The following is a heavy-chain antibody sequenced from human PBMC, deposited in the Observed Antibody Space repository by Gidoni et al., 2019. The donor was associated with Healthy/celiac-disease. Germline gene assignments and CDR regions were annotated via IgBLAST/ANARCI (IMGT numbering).Heavy chain of an antibody. V-gene: IGHV4-4*02. D-gene: IGHD6-13*01. CDR1: GGAISSSNW. CDR2: IYHSGST. Sequence: QVQLQESGPGLVKPSGTLSRTCPVSGGAISSSNWWRWVRQPPGKGLEWIGEIYHSGSTNYNPSLKSRVTISVDKSKNQFSLKLSSVTAADTAVYYCAAGIAAAGTCDYWGQGTLVTVSS. CDR3: AAGIAAAGTCDY. J-gene: IGHJ4*02.